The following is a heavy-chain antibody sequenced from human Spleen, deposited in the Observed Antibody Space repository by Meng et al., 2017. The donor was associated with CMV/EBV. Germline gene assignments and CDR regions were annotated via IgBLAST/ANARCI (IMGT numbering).Heavy chain of an antibody. CDR1: GFTVSSSY. D-gene: IGHD2-2*01. V-gene: IGHV3-53*05. CDR3: AKDFIVLVPRGMDV. Sequence: GESLKISCAASGFTVSSSYISWVRQAPGKGLEWVSVIHSGGSTYYAESVKGRFTISRDNSKNTLYLQMNSLRAENTAIYYCAKDFIVLVPRGMDVWGQGTTVTVSS. CDR2: IHSGGST. J-gene: IGHJ6*02.